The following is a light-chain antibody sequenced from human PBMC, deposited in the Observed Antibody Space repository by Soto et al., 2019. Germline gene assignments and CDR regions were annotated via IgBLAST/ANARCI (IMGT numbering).Light chain of an antibody. CDR2: TAS. CDR3: RETYSTLNS. CDR1: QSIRTY. V-gene: IGKV1-39*01. Sequence: DIQVTQSPSSLSASVGDRVTITCRASQSIRTYLNWYQQRPGKPPKLLIHTASTLQTGVPSRFSGSGSGTDFTLTISRLQPEDFATYYCRETYSTLNSFGQGTKLEIK. J-gene: IGKJ2*03.